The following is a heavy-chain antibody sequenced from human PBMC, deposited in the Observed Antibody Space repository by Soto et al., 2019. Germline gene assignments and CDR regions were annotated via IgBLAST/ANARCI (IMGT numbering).Heavy chain of an antibody. J-gene: IGHJ5*02. CDR1: GDSIGSVKYH. CDR3: ARRPVRGGNSGVWCDP. Sequence: QVRLQESGPGLVKPSETLSLTCTVSGDSIGSVKYHWGWIRQSPGKGLEWIGSMYSTGSTQYNPSLKSRVTMAVDTSTNKFSLKLRSVTAAETAIYYCARRPVRGGNSGVWCDPWGQGTLFTFSS. CDR2: MYSTGST. D-gene: IGHD2-15*01. V-gene: IGHV4-39*01.